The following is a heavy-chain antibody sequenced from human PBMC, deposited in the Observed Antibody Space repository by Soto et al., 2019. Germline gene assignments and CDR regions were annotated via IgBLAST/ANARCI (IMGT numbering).Heavy chain of an antibody. CDR2: IYYSGST. CDR3: ARSGYLYDYVWGSYRPTYYFDY. CDR1: GGSISSSSYY. Sequence: PSETLSLTCTVSGGSISSSSYYWGWIRQPPGKGLEWIRSIYYSGSTYYNPSLKSRVTISVDTSKNQFSLKLSSVTAADTAVYYCARSGYLYDYVWGSYRPTYYFDYWGQGTLVTVSS. J-gene: IGHJ4*02. V-gene: IGHV4-39*01. D-gene: IGHD3-16*02.